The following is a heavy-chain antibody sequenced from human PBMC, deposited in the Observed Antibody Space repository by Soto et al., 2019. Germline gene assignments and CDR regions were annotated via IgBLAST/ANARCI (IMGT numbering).Heavy chain of an antibody. Sequence: EVQLMATGGGLVQPGGSLRLSCVASGFSLSDHYMDWVRQAPGKGLEWLGLIRNEPYGYTTNCAASVKGRFTISRDDSMYSLFLQIDIMTAEDAVIYYGADVTWIREYLPWGQGTLVTVSS. D-gene: IGHD3-10*01. V-gene: IGHV3-72*01. J-gene: IGHJ4*02. CDR2: IRNEPYGYTT. CDR3: ADVTWIREYLP. CDR1: GFSLSDHY.